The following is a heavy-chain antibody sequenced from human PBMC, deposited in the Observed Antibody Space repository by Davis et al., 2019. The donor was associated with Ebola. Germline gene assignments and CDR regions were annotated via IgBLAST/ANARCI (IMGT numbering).Heavy chain of an antibody. V-gene: IGHV4-34*01. CDR1: GGSFSGYY. D-gene: IGHD3/OR15-3a*01. CDR2: INHSGST. Sequence: MPSETLSLTCAVYGGSFSGYYWSWIRQPPGKGLEWIGEINHSGSTNYNPSLKSRVTISVDTSKNQFSLKLSSVTAADTAVYYCARVWAGYSGSDYWGQGTLVTVSS. CDR3: ARVWAGYSGSDY. J-gene: IGHJ4*02.